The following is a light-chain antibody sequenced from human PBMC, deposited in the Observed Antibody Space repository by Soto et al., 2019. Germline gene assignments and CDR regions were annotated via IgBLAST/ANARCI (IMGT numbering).Light chain of an antibody. V-gene: IGKV3-15*01. CDR3: QQHNNWPPWT. Sequence: DIGMTQSPATLSVSPGERVTLSCRASQSVANNVAWYQQRPGQPPRLLIYGASTRASGVPARFSGSGYGRQFTLTISSLQSEDFAVYHCQQHNNWPPWTFGQGTKVEVK. CDR2: GAS. CDR1: QSVANN. J-gene: IGKJ1*01.